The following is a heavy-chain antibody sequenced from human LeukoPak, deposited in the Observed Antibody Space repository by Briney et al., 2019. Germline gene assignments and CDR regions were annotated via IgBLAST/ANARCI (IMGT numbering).Heavy chain of an antibody. V-gene: IGHV3-21*01. CDR1: GFTFSSYS. D-gene: IGHD3-22*01. J-gene: IGHJ1*01. Sequence: PGGSLRLSCAASGFTFSSYSMNWVRQAPGKGLEWVSSISSSSSYIYYADSVKGRFTISRDNAKNSLYLQMSSLRAEDTAVYYCARGGDYYDSSGYTIGTEYFQHWGQGTLVTVSS. CDR3: ARGGDYYDSSGYTIGTEYFQH. CDR2: ISSSSSYI.